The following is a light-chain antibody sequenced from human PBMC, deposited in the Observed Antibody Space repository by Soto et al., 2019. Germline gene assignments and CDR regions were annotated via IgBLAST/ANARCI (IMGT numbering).Light chain of an antibody. V-gene: IGKV3-11*01. CDR2: QTS. Sequence: EIVLTPSPATLSSFPGDRVTLSCRASQSINTRLAWYQHRPGQAPRLLIYQTSIRAAGIPARFSASGTGTDFTLTISDVQPEDFAVYYCHQRQSWPRTFGQGTKVDIK. CDR1: QSINTR. CDR3: HQRQSWPRT. J-gene: IGKJ1*01.